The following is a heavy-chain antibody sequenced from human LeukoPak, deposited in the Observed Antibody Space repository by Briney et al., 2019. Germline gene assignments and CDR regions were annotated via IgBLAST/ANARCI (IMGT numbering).Heavy chain of an antibody. J-gene: IGHJ4*02. CDR1: VFTFSSYE. CDR3: ARDDPLDY. CDR2: ISSSGSTK. Sequence: GGSLRLSCAASVFTFSSYEMNWVRQAPGKGLEWVSYISSSGSTKYYADSVKGRFTISRDNAKNSLYLQMNSLRAEDTAVYYCARDDPLDYWGQGTLVTVSS. V-gene: IGHV3-48*03.